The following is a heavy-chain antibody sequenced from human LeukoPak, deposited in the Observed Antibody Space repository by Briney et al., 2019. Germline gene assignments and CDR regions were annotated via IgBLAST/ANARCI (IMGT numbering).Heavy chain of an antibody. V-gene: IGHV4-4*07. CDR1: GGSINSFY. D-gene: IGHD6-6*01. Sequence: SETLSLTCTVSGGSINSFYWTWIRQPAGKGLEWIGRIYSSGSTNFNPSPKSRVTTSVDTSKNQFSLRLSSVTAADTAAYFCARENWRSKSIDFDSWGQGTLVTVSS. CDR3: ARENWRSKSIDFDS. CDR2: IYSSGST. J-gene: IGHJ4*02.